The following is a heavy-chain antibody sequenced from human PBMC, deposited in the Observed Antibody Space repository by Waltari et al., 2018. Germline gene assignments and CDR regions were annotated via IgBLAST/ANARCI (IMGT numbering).Heavy chain of an antibody. Sequence: EMQLVESGGGLVQPGGSLRLSCADSGLTFSSSWMTWVRQAPGKGLGRVASINPDDSAKCYLEPREGPFTTSRDNSKNSLYLQRISLRAEDTAIYYCARDRAYSSFDYWGQGTLVTVSS. CDR1: GLTFSSSW. J-gene: IGHJ4*02. CDR2: INPDDSAK. D-gene: IGHD5-18*01. CDR3: ARDRAYSSFDY. V-gene: IGHV3-7*01.